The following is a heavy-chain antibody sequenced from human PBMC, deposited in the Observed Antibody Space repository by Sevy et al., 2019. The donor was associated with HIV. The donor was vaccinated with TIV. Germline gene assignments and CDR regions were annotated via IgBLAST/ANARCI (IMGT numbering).Heavy chain of an antibody. CDR2: IYYSGST. D-gene: IGHD3-22*01. Sequence: SENLSLTCTVSGDSISNYFWSWIRQPPGKELEWIGYIYYSGSTNYNPSLKSRVTISVDTSKNQFSLRLNSVTAADTAVYYCARDYYDNRPRGFDPWGQGTLVTVSS. V-gene: IGHV4-59*01. CDR3: ARDYYDNRPRGFDP. CDR1: GDSISNYF. J-gene: IGHJ5*02.